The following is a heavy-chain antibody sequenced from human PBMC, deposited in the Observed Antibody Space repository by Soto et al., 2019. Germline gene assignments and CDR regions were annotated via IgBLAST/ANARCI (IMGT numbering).Heavy chain of an antibody. J-gene: IGHJ4*02. CDR2: IYYSGDT. CDR3: ARTPGY. V-gene: IGHV4-30-4*01. CDR1: GGSIISGDYY. Sequence: PSETLSLTCTVSGGSIISGDYYWSWIRQTPGKGLEWIGYIYYSGDTNYNPSLKSRVIISVDTSKNQFSLKLSSVTAADTAVYYCARTPGYWGQGTLVTVSS.